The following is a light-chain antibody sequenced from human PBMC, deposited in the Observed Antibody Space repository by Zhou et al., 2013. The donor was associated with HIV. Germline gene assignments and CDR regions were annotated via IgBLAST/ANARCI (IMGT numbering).Light chain of an antibody. CDR3: QQYHNWPPIT. V-gene: IGKV3-11*01. CDR1: QSVRSY. CDR2: DAS. Sequence: EIVLTQSPATLSLSPGERATLSCRASQSVRSYLAWYQQRSGQPPRLLIYDASTRATGIPARFSGSGSGTDFTLTISSLQPEDFAVYYCQQYHNWPPITFGQGTRLEIK. J-gene: IGKJ5*01.